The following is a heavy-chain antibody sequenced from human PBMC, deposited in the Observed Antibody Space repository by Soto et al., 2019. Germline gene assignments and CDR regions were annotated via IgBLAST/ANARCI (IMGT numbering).Heavy chain of an antibody. Sequence: PGGSLRLSCAASGFTFSSYGMHWVRQAPGKGLEWVAVIWYDGSNKYYADSVKGRFTISRDNSKNTLYLQMNSLRAEDTAVYYCAREGDGYNPAAGYYYYGMDVWGQGTTVTVSS. D-gene: IGHD5-12*01. CDR3: AREGDGYNPAAGYYYYGMDV. CDR1: GFTFSSYG. J-gene: IGHJ6*02. V-gene: IGHV3-33*01. CDR2: IWYDGSNK.